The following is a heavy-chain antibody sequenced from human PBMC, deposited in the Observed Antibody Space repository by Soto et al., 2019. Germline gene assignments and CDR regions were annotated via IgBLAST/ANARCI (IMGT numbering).Heavy chain of an antibody. D-gene: IGHD4-4*01. CDR2: IYSGGGT. CDR1: AFTVSYNY. Sequence: GGSLRLSCAASAFTVSYNYMSWVRQAPGKGLEWVSVIYSGGGTYYADSVRGRFTISRDNSKTTLYLQMNNLKTEDTGVYYCMKADIRSYSVALLGWGPGTQVTVSS. V-gene: IGHV3-53*01. CDR3: MKADIRSYSVALLG. J-gene: IGHJ4*02.